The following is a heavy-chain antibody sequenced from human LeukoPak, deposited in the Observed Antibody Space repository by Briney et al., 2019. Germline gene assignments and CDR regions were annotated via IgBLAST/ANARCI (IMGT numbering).Heavy chain of an antibody. D-gene: IGHD3-22*01. V-gene: IGHV3-30*02. CDR3: AKVATSITMIVVAVD. CDR2: IRYDGSNK. J-gene: IGHJ4*02. Sequence: GGSLRLSCAASGFTFSSYGMHWVRQAPGKGLEWVAFIRYDGSNKYYADSVKGRFTISRDNSKNTLYLQMNSLRAEDTAVYYCAKVATSITMIVVAVDWGQGTLVTVSS. CDR1: GFTFSSYG.